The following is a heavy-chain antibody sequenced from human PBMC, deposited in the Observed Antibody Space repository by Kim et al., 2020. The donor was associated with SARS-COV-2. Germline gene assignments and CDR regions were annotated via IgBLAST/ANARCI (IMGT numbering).Heavy chain of an antibody. J-gene: IGHJ6*02. D-gene: IGHD3-16*01. V-gene: IGHV3-74*01. Sequence: GGSLRLSCAASGFTFSSYWMHWVRQAPGKGLVWVSRINSDGSSTSYADSVKGRFTISRDNAKNTLYLQMNSLRAEDTAVYYCARDREGDYYYGMDVWGQGTGHRLL. CDR2: INSDGSST. CDR3: ARDREGDYYYGMDV. CDR1: GFTFSSYW.